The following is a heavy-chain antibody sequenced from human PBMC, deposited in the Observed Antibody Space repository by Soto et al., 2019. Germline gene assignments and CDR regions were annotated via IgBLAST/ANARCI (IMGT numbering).Heavy chain of an antibody. V-gene: IGHV4-39*01. D-gene: IGHD3-3*01. Sequence: QLQLQESGPGLVKPSETRSLTCTVSGGSISSSSYYWGWIRQPPGKGLEWIGRIYYSGSTYYNPSLKRRVIISVDTSKNQFSLKLSSVPAADTAGYYCARHASITIFAVVTGTNWFDPWGHGTLVTVSS. J-gene: IGHJ5*02. CDR2: IYYSGST. CDR1: GGSISSSSYY. CDR3: ARHASITIFAVVTGTNWFDP.